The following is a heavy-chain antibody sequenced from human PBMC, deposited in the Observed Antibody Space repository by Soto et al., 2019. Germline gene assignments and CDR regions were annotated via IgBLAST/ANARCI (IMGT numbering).Heavy chain of an antibody. J-gene: IGHJ4*02. D-gene: IGHD1-7*01. CDR3: ARESVVTGTHHFDS. Sequence: ASVKVSCKASGYTFRDYYMHWVRQAPGQGLEWMGWINSNTGGTNYAQKFQGRVTMTSDTSISTAYMELSRLRPGDTAVYYCARESVVTGTHHFDSWGQGTMVTVSS. CDR2: INSNTGGT. CDR1: GYTFRDYY. V-gene: IGHV1-2*02.